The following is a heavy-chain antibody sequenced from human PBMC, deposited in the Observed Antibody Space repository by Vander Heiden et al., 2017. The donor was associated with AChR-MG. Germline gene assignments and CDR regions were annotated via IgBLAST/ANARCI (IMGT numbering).Heavy chain of an antibody. V-gene: IGHV1-46*01. J-gene: IGHJ5*02. CDR1: GYTFTSYY. CDR3: ARDNIVVVPAATLNRPDNWFDP. D-gene: IGHD2-2*01. CDR2: INPSGGST. Sequence: QVQLVQSGAEVKKPGDSVKVSCKGSGYTFTSYYMHWVRQAPGQGLEWMGIINPSGGSTSYAQKFQGRVTMTRDTSTSTVYMELSSLRSEDTAVYYCARDNIVVVPAATLNRPDNWFDPWGQGTLVTVSS.